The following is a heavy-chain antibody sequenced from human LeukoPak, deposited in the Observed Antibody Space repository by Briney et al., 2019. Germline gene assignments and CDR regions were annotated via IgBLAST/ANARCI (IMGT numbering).Heavy chain of an antibody. CDR3: ARFNY. J-gene: IGHJ4*02. V-gene: IGHV3-72*01. Sequence: PGGSLRLSCAASGFTFSDHYMDWVRQAPGKGLEWVGRTRNKANSYTTEYAASVKGRFTISRDDSKNSLYLQMNSLKTEDTAMYYCARFNYWGQGTLVTVSS. CDR2: TRNKANSYTT. CDR1: GFTFSDHY.